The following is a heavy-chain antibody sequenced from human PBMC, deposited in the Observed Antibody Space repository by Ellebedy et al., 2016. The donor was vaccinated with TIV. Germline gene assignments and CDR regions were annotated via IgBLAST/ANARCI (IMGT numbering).Heavy chain of an antibody. Sequence: GESLKISCAASGFTFSSYAMHLVRQAPGKGLEWVAVISYDGSNKYYADSVKGRFTISRNNSKNTLYLQMNSLRAEDTAVYYCAREETDYDILTEVYGMDVWGQGTTVTVSS. J-gene: IGHJ6*02. D-gene: IGHD3-9*01. CDR1: GFTFSSYA. CDR2: ISYDGSNK. V-gene: IGHV3-30-3*01. CDR3: AREETDYDILTEVYGMDV.